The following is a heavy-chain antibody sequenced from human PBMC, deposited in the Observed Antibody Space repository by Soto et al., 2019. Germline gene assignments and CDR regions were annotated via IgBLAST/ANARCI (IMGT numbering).Heavy chain of an antibody. CDR1: GFTFSTYA. V-gene: IGHV3-23*01. J-gene: IGHJ4*02. CDR3: AKDRSGSRPYYFDC. Sequence: EVQLLESGGGLVQPGGSLRLSCAASGFTFSTYAMSWVRQAPGKGLEWVSGISGSGGSTYYADSVKGRFTISSDNSKNTRHLQMNSLRAEDTAVYYCAKDRSGSRPYYFDCWGQGTLVTVSS. CDR2: ISGSGGST. D-gene: IGHD1-26*01.